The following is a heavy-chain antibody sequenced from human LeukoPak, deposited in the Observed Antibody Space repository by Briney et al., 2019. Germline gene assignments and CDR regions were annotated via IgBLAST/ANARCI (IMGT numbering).Heavy chain of an antibody. V-gene: IGHV1-69*13. D-gene: IGHD6-6*01. CDR3: AKSSNWSDNYFDP. CDR1: GGTFSSYA. CDR2: IIPIFDTA. J-gene: IGHJ5*02. Sequence: SVKVSCKASGGTFSSYAISWVRQAPGQGLEWMGGIIPIFDTANYAQKFQGRVTITADESTSAAYMELSWLRSDDTAVYYCAKSSNWSDNYFDPWGQGTLVTVSS.